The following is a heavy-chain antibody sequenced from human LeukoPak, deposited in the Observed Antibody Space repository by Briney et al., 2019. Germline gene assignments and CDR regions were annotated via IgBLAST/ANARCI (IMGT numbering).Heavy chain of an antibody. V-gene: IGHV3-23*01. CDR2: ISGSGGDT. CDR1: GSTFSNFP. CDR3: AKVGHDSSGYYYYGLDV. D-gene: IGHD3-22*01. J-gene: IGHJ6*02. Sequence: PGGSLRLSCAASGSTFSNFPMTWVRRAPGKGLESFSSISGSGGDTYYTDSVKGRFTISRDNLNNTLYLQMNSLRAEDTAVYYCAKVGHDSSGYYYYGLDVWGQGTTVTVSS.